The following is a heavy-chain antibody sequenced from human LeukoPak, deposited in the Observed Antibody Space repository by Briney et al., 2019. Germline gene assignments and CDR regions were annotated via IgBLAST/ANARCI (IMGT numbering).Heavy chain of an antibody. Sequence: PGGSLRLSCAASGFTVNSYYMSWVRQAPGKGLEWVSLIYGDGSTSYADSVKGRFTISRDNSKKTLSLQMNSLRAEDTAMYYCAREGSGYYWAFDCWGQGTLVTVSS. CDR1: GFTVNSYY. CDR2: IYGDGST. J-gene: IGHJ4*02. D-gene: IGHD3-22*01. V-gene: IGHV3-53*01. CDR3: AREGSGYYWAFDC.